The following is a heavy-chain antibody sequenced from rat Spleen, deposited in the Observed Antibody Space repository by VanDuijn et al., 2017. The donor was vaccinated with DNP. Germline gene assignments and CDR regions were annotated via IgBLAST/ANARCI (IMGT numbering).Heavy chain of an antibody. CDR1: GFTFSDYN. Sequence: EVQLVESGGGLVQPGRSLKLSCAASGFTFSDYNMAWVRQAPKKGLEWVATIIYDGSRTYYRDSVRGRFTVSRDDSTSTLYLQMDSLRSEDTATYYCARGVYYYSETYWYFDFWGPGTMVTVSS. J-gene: IGHJ1*01. CDR3: ARGVYYYSETYWYFDF. CDR2: IIYDGSRT. V-gene: IGHV5S10*01. D-gene: IGHD1-1*01.